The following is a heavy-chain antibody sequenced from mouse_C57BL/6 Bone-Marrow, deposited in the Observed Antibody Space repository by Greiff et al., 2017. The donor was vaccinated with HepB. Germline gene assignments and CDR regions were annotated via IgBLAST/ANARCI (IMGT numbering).Heavy chain of an antibody. CDR1: GFNIKDDY. CDR2: IDPENGDT. V-gene: IGHV14-4*01. Sequence: VQLQRSGAELVRPGASVKLSCTASGFNIKDDYMHWVKQRPEQGLEWIGWIDPENGDTEYASKFQGKATITADTSSNTAYLQLSSLTSEDTAVYYCTIWLLRAMDYWGQGTSVTVSS. D-gene: IGHD2-3*01. J-gene: IGHJ4*01. CDR3: TIWLLRAMDY.